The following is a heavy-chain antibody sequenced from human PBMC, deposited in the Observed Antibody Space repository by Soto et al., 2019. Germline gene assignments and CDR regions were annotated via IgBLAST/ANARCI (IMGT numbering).Heavy chain of an antibody. Sequence: ASVKVSCKASGYTFTSYGISWVRQAPGQGLEWMGWISAYNGNTNYAQKLQGRVTMTTDTSTSTAYMELRSLRSDDTAAYYCARDKRYFDWSPYYGMDVWGQGTTVTVSS. CDR2: ISAYNGNT. D-gene: IGHD3-9*01. CDR1: GYTFTSYG. V-gene: IGHV1-18*04. J-gene: IGHJ6*02. CDR3: ARDKRYFDWSPYYGMDV.